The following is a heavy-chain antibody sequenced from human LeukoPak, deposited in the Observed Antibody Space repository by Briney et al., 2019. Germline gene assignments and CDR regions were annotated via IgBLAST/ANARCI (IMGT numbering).Heavy chain of an antibody. V-gene: IGHV3-30*18. CDR2: ISYDGSNI. J-gene: IGHJ3*02. Sequence: GGSLRLSCAASGFLFSNHGMHWVRQAPGKGLEWVAVISYDGSNIYYGDSVKGRFTISRDNSKNTVYVQMNSLRAEDTAVYYCAKDLRGVATRPDAFDIWGQGTMVTVSS. D-gene: IGHD5-12*01. CDR3: AKDLRGVATRPDAFDI. CDR1: GFLFSNHG.